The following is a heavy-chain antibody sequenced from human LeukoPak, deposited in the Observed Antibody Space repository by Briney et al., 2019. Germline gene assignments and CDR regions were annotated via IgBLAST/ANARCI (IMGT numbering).Heavy chain of an antibody. CDR1: GSGFTFSDYY. Sequence: GGSLRLSCAASGSGFTFSDYYMTWVRQAPGKGLEWVAVISDDGRHNYYADSVKGRFTISRDNSKSTLYLQMNSLRDDDSAAYFCARVYLERLTAGYFDHWGQGTQVTVSP. J-gene: IGHJ4*02. V-gene: IGHV3-30*03. D-gene: IGHD2-8*01. CDR2: ISDDGRHN. CDR3: ARVYLERLTAGYFDH.